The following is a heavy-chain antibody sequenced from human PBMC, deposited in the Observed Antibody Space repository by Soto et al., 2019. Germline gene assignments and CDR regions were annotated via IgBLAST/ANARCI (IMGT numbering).Heavy chain of an antibody. CDR1: GFTFSGSA. D-gene: IGHD1-1*01. CDR2: IRSKANSYAT. V-gene: IGHV3-73*01. CDR3: TRPGGSPGIYYYYYGMDV. J-gene: IGHJ6*02. Sequence: GGSLRLSCAASGFTFSGSAMHWVRQASGKGLEWVGRIRSKANSYATAYAASVKGRFTISRDDSKNTAYLQMNSLKTEDTAVYYCTRPGGSPGIYYYYYGMDVWGQGTTVTVSS.